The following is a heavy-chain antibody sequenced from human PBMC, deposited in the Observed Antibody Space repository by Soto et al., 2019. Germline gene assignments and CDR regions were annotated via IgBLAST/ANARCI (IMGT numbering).Heavy chain of an antibody. J-gene: IGHJ4*02. D-gene: IGHD4-17*01. V-gene: IGHV3-21*01. Sequence: LRLSCAASGFIFSSYTMTWVRQAPGKGLEWVSSXSXXSSXIXXXDXXXXRFSVSRDNANNSLFLQINSLRAEDTAVYYCAREDYAGASPRFDYWGLGALVTVSS. CDR1: GFIFSSYT. CDR2: XSXXSSXI. CDR3: AREDYAGASPRFDY.